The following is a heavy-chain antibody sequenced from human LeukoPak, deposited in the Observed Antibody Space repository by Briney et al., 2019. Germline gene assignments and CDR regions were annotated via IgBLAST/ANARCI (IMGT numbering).Heavy chain of an antibody. CDR2: INTFNGNT. CDR1: GYTFTDYG. V-gene: IGHV1-18*01. Sequence: ASVKVSCKASGYTFTDYGITWVRPAPGQGLEWMGWINTFNGNTNYAQNLQGRVTMTADTSATTAYMELRSLRFDDTAVFYCARDLGYCSTTGCYRNWFDPWGQGTLVTVSS. J-gene: IGHJ5*02. CDR3: ARDLGYCSTTGCYRNWFDP. D-gene: IGHD2-2*03.